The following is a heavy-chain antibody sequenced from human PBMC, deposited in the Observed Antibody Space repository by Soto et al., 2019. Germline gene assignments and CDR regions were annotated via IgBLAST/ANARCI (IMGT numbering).Heavy chain of an antibody. CDR3: AKCFVETGSNSGWPWSLHY. V-gene: IGHV3-23*01. J-gene: IGHJ4*02. Sequence: EVQLLESGGGLVQPGRSLRLSCAASGFTFSNYAMSWVRQAPGQGLDWVSAISGSGGTTYYADSVKGRFTISRDNSKNTHFLEMNRLRAEDGAVYCCAKCFVETGSNSGWPWSLHYWCQGTLVTVSS. CDR2: ISGSGGTT. CDR1: GFTFSNYA. D-gene: IGHD6-25*01.